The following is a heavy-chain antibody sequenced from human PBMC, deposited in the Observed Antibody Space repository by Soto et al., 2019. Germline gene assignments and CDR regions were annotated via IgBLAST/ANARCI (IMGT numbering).Heavy chain of an antibody. V-gene: IGHV1-45*02. J-gene: IGHJ5*01. CDR3: ARSALDDDGYHYLDS. Sequence: ASVKVSCKASGYIFTYRYLYWVRQAPGQALEWMGWIIPYNGNTNYAQKFQDRFSITRESSLSTVYMELRSLRSDDTGMYYCARSALDDDGYHYLDSWRQGTLVTVS. CDR1: GYIFTYRY. D-gene: IGHD5-18*01. CDR2: IIPYNGNT.